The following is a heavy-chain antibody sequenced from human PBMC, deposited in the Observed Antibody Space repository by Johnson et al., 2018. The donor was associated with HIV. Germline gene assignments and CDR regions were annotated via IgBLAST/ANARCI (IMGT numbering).Heavy chain of an antibody. CDR1: GFTFSSYG. J-gene: IGHJ3*02. Sequence: QEQLVESGGGVVQPGRSLRLSCAASGFTFSSYGMHWVRQAPGKGLEWVAVIWYDGSNKYYADSVKGRFTISRDNSKNTLYLQMNSLRAEDTAVYYCARDLLSRAFDIWGQGTMVTVSS. V-gene: IGHV3-30*19. CDR2: IWYDGSNK. CDR3: ARDLLSRAFDI.